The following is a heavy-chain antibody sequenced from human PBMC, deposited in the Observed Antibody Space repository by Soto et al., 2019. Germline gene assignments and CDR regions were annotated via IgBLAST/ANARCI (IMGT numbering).Heavy chain of an antibody. CDR3: ARDQGDILPGYMFDY. D-gene: IGHD3-9*01. CDR2: IWYDGSNK. CDR1: GFTFSSYG. V-gene: IGHV3-33*01. J-gene: IGHJ4*02. Sequence: GGSLRLSCAASGFTFSSYGMHWVGQAPGKGLEWVAVIWYDGSNKYYADPVKGRFTISRDNSKNTLYLQMNGLRAEDTAVYYCARDQGDILPGYMFDYWGQGTLVTVSS.